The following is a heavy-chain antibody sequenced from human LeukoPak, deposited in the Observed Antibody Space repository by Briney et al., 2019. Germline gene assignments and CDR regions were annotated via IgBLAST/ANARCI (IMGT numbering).Heavy chain of an antibody. CDR2: FNPYNGKT. CDR3: ARRARDCSRTSCFDYYHYTDV. V-gene: IGHV1-8*03. Sequence: GAAMKVFCKASGYHFTSYCYRWGRQAPGRRGVGRGWFNPYNGKTGYAQKFQGRVTITRDTSISTAYMELSSLRSEDTAVYYCARRARDCSRTSCFDYYHYTDVWGKGTTVTVSS. CDR1: GYHFTSYC. J-gene: IGHJ6*03. D-gene: IGHD2-2*01.